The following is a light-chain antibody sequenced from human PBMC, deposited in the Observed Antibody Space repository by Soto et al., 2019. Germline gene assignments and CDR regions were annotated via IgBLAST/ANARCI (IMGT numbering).Light chain of an antibody. CDR2: GAS. CDR3: QQYGSSPYT. V-gene: IGKV3-20*01. J-gene: IGKJ2*01. Sequence: DIVLTQSPGTLSLSPGERATLACRASQSVRSTYFAWYQQKPDQAPSLLIYGASIRATGIPDRFSDSGSGTDFTLTISRLEPEDFAVYYCQQYGSSPYTFGEGTKLEIK. CDR1: QSVRSTY.